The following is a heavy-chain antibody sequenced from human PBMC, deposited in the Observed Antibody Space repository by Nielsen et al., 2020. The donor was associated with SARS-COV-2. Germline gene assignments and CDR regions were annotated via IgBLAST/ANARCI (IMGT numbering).Heavy chain of an antibody. CDR2: ISFYNNNT. CDR1: GFHFISYG. D-gene: IGHD2-2*01. J-gene: IGHJ2*01. Sequence: ASVKVSCKASGFHFISYGFSWVRQAPGQGLEWMGWISFYNNNTNYAQRFQGRVTMTTDSSSSTAFLELSSLRYDDTAVYFCACSRSWYWNFDLWGRGTLVTVSS. CDR3: ACSRSWYWNFDL. V-gene: IGHV1-18*04.